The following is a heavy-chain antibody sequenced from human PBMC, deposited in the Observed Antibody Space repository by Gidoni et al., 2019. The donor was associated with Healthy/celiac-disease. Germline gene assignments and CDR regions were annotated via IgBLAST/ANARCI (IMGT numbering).Heavy chain of an antibody. CDR3: AKASGSYSGNAFDI. CDR2: ISWNSGSI. Sequence: EVQLVESGRGLGQPGRSLRLSCAAAGSPFDDYAMHWVRQAPGKGLEWVSGISWNSGSIGYADSVKGRFTISRDNAKNSLYLQMNSLRAEDTALYYCAKASGSYSGNAFDIWGQGTMVTVSS. J-gene: IGHJ3*02. V-gene: IGHV3-9*01. D-gene: IGHD1-26*01. CDR1: GSPFDDYA.